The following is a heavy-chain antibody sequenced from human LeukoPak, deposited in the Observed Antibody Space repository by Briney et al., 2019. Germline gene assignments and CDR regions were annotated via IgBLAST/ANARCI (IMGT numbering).Heavy chain of an antibody. V-gene: IGHV3-30*18. CDR1: GFTFSSYG. CDR2: ISYDGSNK. Sequence: GGSLRLSCAASGFTFSSYGMHWVRQAPGRGLEWVAVISYDGSNKYYADSVKGRFTISRDNSKNTLYLQMNSLRAEDTAVYYCAKGYYFDYWGQGTLVTVSS. J-gene: IGHJ4*02. CDR3: AKGYYFDY.